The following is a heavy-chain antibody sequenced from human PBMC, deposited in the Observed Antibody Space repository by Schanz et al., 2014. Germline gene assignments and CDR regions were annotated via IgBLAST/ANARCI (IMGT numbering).Heavy chain of an antibody. CDR1: GYTFTSYS. J-gene: IGHJ4*02. V-gene: IGHV1-46*01. CDR3: AREVPHTLNFDY. CDR2: IIPSSGKS. Sequence: QVQLVQSGSELKKPGASVKVSCKASGYTFTSYSMNWVRQAPGQGLEWMGLIIPSSGKSDCAQKFRGRVTMTRDTSTSTVYMEMSSLRSEDTALYYCAREVPHTLNFDYWGQGTLVAVSS.